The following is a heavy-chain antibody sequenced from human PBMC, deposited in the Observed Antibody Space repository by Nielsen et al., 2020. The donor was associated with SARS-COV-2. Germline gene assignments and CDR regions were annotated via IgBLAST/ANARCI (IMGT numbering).Heavy chain of an antibody. CDR3: AREGGYSYGPDRYYYGMDV. J-gene: IGHJ6*02. Sequence: GGSLRLSCAASGFTFSSYSMNWVRQAPGKGLEWVANIKQDGSEKYYVDSVKGRFTISRDNAKNSLYLQMNSLRAEDTAVYYCAREGGYSYGPDRYYYGMDVWGQGTTVTVSS. V-gene: IGHV3-7*03. CDR2: IKQDGSEK. D-gene: IGHD5-18*01. CDR1: GFTFSSYS.